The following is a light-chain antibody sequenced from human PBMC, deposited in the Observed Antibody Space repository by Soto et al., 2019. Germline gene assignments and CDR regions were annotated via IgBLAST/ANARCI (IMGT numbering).Light chain of an antibody. CDR3: QSYDNSLGVFVL. CDR2: ANS. CDR1: SSNIGVGYD. J-gene: IGLJ3*02. V-gene: IGLV1-40*01. Sequence: QAVVTQPPSVSGAPGQRVTISCTGSSSNIGVGYDVHWYQQLPGTAPKLLIYANSRRPAGIPDRFSGSKSGTSASLAITGLQAEDEADYFCQSYDNSLGVFVLFGGGTKLTVL.